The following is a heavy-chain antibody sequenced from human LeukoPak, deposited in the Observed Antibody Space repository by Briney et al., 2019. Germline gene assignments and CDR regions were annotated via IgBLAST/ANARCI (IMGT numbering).Heavy chain of an antibody. CDR3: ARLLVDTAMVFRYYYFDY. CDR2: IYYNGST. V-gene: IGHV4-59*01. Sequence: PSATLSLTCTASGGSISSYYWSWIRQPPGKGLERIGYIYYNGSTKYNPSLQSRVTISVDTSKNQFSLKLSSVTAADTAVYYCARLLVDTAMVFRYYYFDYWGQGTLVTVSP. J-gene: IGHJ4*02. D-gene: IGHD5-18*01. CDR1: GGSISSYY.